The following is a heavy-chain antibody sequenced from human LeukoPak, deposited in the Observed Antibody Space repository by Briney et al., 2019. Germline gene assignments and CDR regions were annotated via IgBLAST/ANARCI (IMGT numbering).Heavy chain of an antibody. CDR3: AREEAANPFDY. Sequence: GGSLRLSCAASGFTLSDYYMSWIRQAPGKGLEWVSYISSSGSTIYYADSVKGRFTISRDNAKNSLYLQMNSLRAEDTAVYYCAREEAANPFDYWGQGTLVTVSS. J-gene: IGHJ4*02. V-gene: IGHV3-11*04. CDR1: GFTLSDYY. D-gene: IGHD2-15*01. CDR2: ISSSGSTI.